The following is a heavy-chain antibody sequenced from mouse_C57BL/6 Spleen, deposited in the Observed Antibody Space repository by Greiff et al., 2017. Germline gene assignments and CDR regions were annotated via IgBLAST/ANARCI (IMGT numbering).Heavy chain of an antibody. CDR2: IDPNSGGT. CDR3: ARGGRGAYYYAMDY. CDR1: GYTFTSYW. J-gene: IGHJ4*01. V-gene: IGHV1-72*01. Sequence: QVQLQQPGAELVKPGASVKLSCKASGYTFTSYWMHWVKQRPGRGLEWIGRIDPNSGGTKYNEKFKGKATLTVDKPSSTAYMQLSSLTAEDSAVYYCARGGRGAYYYAMDYWGQGTSVTVSS.